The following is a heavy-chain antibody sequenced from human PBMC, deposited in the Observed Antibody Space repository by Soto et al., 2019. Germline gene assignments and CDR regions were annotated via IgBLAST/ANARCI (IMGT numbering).Heavy chain of an antibody. CDR3: AKDHGSGSYPY. CDR1: GSIFSSHW. Sequence: EVQLVESGGGLVQPGGSLRLSCVVSGSIFSSHWMTWVRQAPGKGLEWVASINQDGFGKDYVDSVRGRFAISRDNAKDSVYLQMDSLRVEDTAVYYCAKDHGSGSYPYWGQGTLVTVSS. CDR2: INQDGFGK. V-gene: IGHV3-7*05. D-gene: IGHD1-26*01. J-gene: IGHJ4*02.